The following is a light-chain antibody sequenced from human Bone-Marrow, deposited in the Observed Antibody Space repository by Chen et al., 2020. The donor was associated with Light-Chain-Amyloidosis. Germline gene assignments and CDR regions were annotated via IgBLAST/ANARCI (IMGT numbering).Light chain of an antibody. V-gene: IGLV3-25*03. CDR2: RDT. Sequence: SYELPQPPPVSVSPGQTASTTSSGDDLPKKYAYWYQQKPGQAPVLVIHRDTERPSGISERFSGSSSGTTATLTISGVQAEDEADYHSQSADSSGTYEVIFGGGTKLTVL. CDR1: DLPKKY. J-gene: IGLJ2*01. CDR3: QSADSSGTYEVI.